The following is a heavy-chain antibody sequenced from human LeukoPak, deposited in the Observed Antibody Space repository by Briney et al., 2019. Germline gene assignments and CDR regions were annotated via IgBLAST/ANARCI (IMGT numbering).Heavy chain of an antibody. D-gene: IGHD6-19*01. Sequence: SGPTLVKPTQTLTLTCTFSEFSLSASGVGVGWIRQPPGKALEWIALIYWHDDKRYSPSLKTRLTITKDTSENQVVLSMTNLNRKDTGTYYCAHRRNNYASSGEFDYWGQGTLVTVSS. J-gene: IGHJ4*02. V-gene: IGHV2-5*01. CDR1: EFSLSASGVG. CDR2: IYWHDDK. CDR3: AHRRNNYASSGEFDY.